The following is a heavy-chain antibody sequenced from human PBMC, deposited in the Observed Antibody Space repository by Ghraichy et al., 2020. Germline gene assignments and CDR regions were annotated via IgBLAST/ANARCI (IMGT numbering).Heavy chain of an antibody. CDR1: GFTFSTYA. J-gene: IGHJ5*02. Sequence: GGSLRLSCAASGFTFSTYAMNWVRQAPAKGLEWISTISGGGSSAYYADSVKGRFTVSRDNSKSTLYLQMNSLRAEDTAVYYCAKSGWAAGGAGYNWFDPWGRGTLVTVSS. D-gene: IGHD6-13*01. CDR2: ISGGGSSA. V-gene: IGHV3-23*01. CDR3: AKSGWAAGGAGYNWFDP.